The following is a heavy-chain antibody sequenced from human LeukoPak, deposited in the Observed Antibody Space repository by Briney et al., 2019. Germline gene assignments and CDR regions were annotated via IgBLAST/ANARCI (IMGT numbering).Heavy chain of an antibody. CDR2: IRSKGDGGTT. CDR3: TADHYN. D-gene: IGHD3-10*01. Sequence: GESLRLSCAASGFTFSSYAMSWVRQAPGKGLEWIARIRSKGDGGTTDYAAPVKDRFTISRDDSANTLYLQMNSLETENTGIYYCTADHYNWGQGTLVTVSS. J-gene: IGHJ4*02. CDR1: GFTFSSYA. V-gene: IGHV3-15*01.